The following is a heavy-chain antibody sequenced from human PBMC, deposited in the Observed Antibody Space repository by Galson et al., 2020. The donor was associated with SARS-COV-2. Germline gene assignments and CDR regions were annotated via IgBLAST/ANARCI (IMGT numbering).Heavy chain of an antibody. V-gene: IGHV4-59*13. CDR1: GGSISSYY. Sequence: SQTLSPTCTVSGGSISSYYWSWIRQPPGKGLEWIGYIYYSGSTNYNPSLKSRVTISVDTSKNQFSLKLSSVTAADTAVYYCARVGPGSSGWYEGAFDIWGQGTMVTVSS. J-gene: IGHJ3*02. CDR3: ARVGPGSSGWYEGAFDI. CDR2: IYYSGST. D-gene: IGHD6-19*01.